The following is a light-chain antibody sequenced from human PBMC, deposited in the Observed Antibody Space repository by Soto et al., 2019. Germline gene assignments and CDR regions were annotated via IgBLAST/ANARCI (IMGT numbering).Light chain of an antibody. CDR1: QSVSSF. J-gene: IGKJ4*01. V-gene: IGKV3-11*01. Sequence: EIVLTQSPATLSLSPGERATLSCRASQSVSSFLAWYQQKPGQAPRLLIYDASNRATGTPAGFSGSGSGTDFTLTISSLEPEDFAVYYCQQRSNGLTFGGGTKVDIK. CDR2: DAS. CDR3: QQRSNGLT.